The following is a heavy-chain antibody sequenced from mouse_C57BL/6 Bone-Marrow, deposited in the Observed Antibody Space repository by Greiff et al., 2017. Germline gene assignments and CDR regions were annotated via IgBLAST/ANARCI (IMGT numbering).Heavy chain of an antibody. V-gene: IGHV1-63*01. CDR1: GYTFTNYW. CDR2: IYPGGGYT. J-gene: IGHJ3*01. CDR3: ARRGGNYGFAY. D-gene: IGHD2-1*01. Sequence: QVQLQQSGAELVRPGTSVKMSCKASGYTFTNYWIGWAKQRPGHGLEWIGDIYPGGGYTNYNEKFKGKATLTADKSSSTAYMQFSSLTSEDSAIYYCARRGGNYGFAYWGQGTLVTVSA.